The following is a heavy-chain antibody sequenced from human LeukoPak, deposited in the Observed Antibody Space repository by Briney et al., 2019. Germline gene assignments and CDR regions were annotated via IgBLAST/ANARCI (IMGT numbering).Heavy chain of an antibody. CDR2: IYYSGST. CDR1: GGSISSGGYY. Sequence: PSETLSLTCAVSGGSISSGGYYWSWIRQHPGKGLEWIGYIYYSGSTYYNPSLKSRVTISVDTSKNQFSLKLSSVTAADTAVYYCARVNVRTGYSFGYWGQGTLVTVSS. D-gene: IGHD3/OR15-3a*01. V-gene: IGHV4-31*11. J-gene: IGHJ4*02. CDR3: ARVNVRTGYSFGY.